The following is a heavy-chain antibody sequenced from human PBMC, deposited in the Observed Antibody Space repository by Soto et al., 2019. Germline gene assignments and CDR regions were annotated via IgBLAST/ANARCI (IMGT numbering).Heavy chain of an antibody. D-gene: IGHD6-19*01. V-gene: IGHV4-34*01. CDR3: ARGKEDSRDPTLYSSGWNRFRFDP. CDR2: INHSGST. CDR1: GGCFSGYY. J-gene: IGHJ5*02. Sequence: PSETLSLTCAVYGGCFSGYYWSWILQPPGKWLEWIGEINHSGSTNYNPSLKSRVTISVDTSKNQFSLKLSSVTAADTAVYYCARGKEDSRDPTLYSSGWNRFRFDPWGQGTLVTGSS.